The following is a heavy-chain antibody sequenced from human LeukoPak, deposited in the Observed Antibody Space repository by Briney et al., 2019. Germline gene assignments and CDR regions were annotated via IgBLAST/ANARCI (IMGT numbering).Heavy chain of an antibody. CDR3: VQQWLSSYFDY. CDR2: ISYDGSNK. D-gene: IGHD6-19*01. Sequence: GGSLRLSCAASGFTFSSYAMHWVRQAPGKGLEWVAVISYDGSNKYYADSVKGRFTISRDNSKNTLYLQMNSLRAEDTAVYYCVQQWLSSYFDYWGQGTLVTVSS. V-gene: IGHV3-30-3*01. CDR1: GFTFSSYA. J-gene: IGHJ4*02.